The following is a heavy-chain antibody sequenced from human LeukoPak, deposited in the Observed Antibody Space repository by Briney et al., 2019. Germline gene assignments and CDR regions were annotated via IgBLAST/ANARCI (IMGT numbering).Heavy chain of an antibody. V-gene: IGHV1-24*01. J-gene: IGHJ6*02. CDR3: ITPLGYCSSASCRHGMDV. Sequence: ASVKVSCNVSGYSLTYLSMHWVRQAPGKGLEWMGGYDPEHEETIYAQQIQGRVTMTENTSSATAYMELSSLRYEDTAVYYCITPLGYCSSASCRHGMDVWGQGTTVIVS. D-gene: IGHD2-2*01. CDR2: YDPEHEET. CDR1: GYSLTYLS.